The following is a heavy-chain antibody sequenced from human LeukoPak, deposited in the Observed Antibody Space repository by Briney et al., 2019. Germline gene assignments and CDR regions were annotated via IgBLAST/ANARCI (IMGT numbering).Heavy chain of an antibody. CDR1: GFTFSSYW. CDR2: IKQDGSEK. CDR3: ARDQGGTYYYYYYYMDV. D-gene: IGHD1-26*01. J-gene: IGHJ6*03. Sequence: GGCLRLSCAASGFTFSSYWMSWVRQAPGKGLEWVANIKQDGSEKYYVDSVKGRFTISRDNAKNSLYLQMNSLRAEDTAVYYCARDQGGTYYYYYYYMDVWGKGTTVTVSS. V-gene: IGHV3-7*01.